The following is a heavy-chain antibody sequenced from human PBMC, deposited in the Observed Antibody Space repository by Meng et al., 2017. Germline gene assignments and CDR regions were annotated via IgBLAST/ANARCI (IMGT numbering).Heavy chain of an antibody. CDR1: GYTFTGYY. V-gene: IGHV1-2*06. J-gene: IGHJ4*02. CDR2: INPNSGGT. Sequence: VMLGQSGAEVKKLGASVKVSCKASGYTFTGYYMHWVRQAPGQGLEWMGRINPNSGGTNYAQKFQGRVTMTRDTSISTAYMELSRLRSDDTAVYYCARVNYDSSGYYPFDYWGQGTLVTVSS. CDR3: ARVNYDSSGYYPFDY. D-gene: IGHD3-22*01.